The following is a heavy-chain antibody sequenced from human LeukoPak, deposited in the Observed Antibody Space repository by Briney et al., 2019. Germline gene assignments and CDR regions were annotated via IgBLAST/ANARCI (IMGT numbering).Heavy chain of an antibody. CDR1: Y. J-gene: IGHJ4*02. CDR2: IYYSRPT. CDR3: ARFGFYAFDY. V-gene: IGHV4-59*08. D-gene: IGHD2/OR15-2a*01. Sequence: YWSGIXXPPGKGLECICYIYYSRPTYYNPSLKSRVTISVDTSNTQFSLKLTSVTAADTAVYYCARFGFYAFDYWGQGVLVTVSS.